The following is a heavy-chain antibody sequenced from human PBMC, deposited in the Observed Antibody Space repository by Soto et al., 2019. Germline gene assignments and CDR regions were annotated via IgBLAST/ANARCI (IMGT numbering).Heavy chain of an antibody. J-gene: IGHJ4*02. CDR2: IKQDGSEK. D-gene: IGHD3-10*01. Sequence: EVQLVESGGGLVQPGGSLSLSCAASGFTFSNYWMTWVRQAPGKGLEWVANIKQDGSEKYYVDSVKGRSTISRDNAKTSVYLHMDSLRVEDTAVYYCARVEGGYYGSGSYGFDYWGQGSLVTVSS. CDR1: GFTFSNYW. CDR3: ARVEGGYYGSGSYGFDY. V-gene: IGHV3-7*01.